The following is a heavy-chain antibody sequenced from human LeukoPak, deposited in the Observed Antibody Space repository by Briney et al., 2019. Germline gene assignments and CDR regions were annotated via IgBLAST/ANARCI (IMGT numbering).Heavy chain of an antibody. J-gene: IGHJ4*02. V-gene: IGHV3-23*01. Sequence: GGSLRLSCAASGFTFSSYAMSWVRQAPGKGLEWVSAISGSGGSTYYADSVKGRSTISRDNSKNTLYLQMNSLRAEDTAVYYCAKDPRYCSSTSCYPGDYWGQGTLVTVSS. CDR3: AKDPRYCSSTSCYPGDY. D-gene: IGHD2-2*01. CDR2: ISGSGGST. CDR1: GFTFSSYA.